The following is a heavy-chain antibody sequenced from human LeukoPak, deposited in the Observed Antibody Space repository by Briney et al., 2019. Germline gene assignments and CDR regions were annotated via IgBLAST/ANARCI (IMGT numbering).Heavy chain of an antibody. CDR2: ISAYNGNT. D-gene: IGHD3-10*01. Sequence: ASVKVSCKASGYTFTSYDINWVRRATGQGLEWMGWISAYNGNTNYAQKLQGRVTMTTDTSTSTAYMELRSLRSDDTAVYYCARDVASRYGSGSYLDYWGQGTLVTVSS. CDR3: ARDVASRYGSGSYLDY. V-gene: IGHV1-18*01. CDR1: GYTFTSYD. J-gene: IGHJ4*02.